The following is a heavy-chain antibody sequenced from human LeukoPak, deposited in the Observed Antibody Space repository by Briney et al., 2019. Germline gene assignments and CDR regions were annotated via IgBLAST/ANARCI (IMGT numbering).Heavy chain of an antibody. V-gene: IGHV4-38-2*02. D-gene: IGHD5-24*01. J-gene: IGHJ4*02. CDR1: GYSISSGYY. CDR2: IYHSGST. Sequence: RPSETLSLTCTVSGYSISSGYYWGWIRQPPGKGLEWIGSIYHSGSTYYNPSLKSRVTISVDTSKNQFSLKLSSVTAADTAVYYCARETGWLQFSIGYWGQGTLVTVSS. CDR3: ARETGWLQFSIGY.